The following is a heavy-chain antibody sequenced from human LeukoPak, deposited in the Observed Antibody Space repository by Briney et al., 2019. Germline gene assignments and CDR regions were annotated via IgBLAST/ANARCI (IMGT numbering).Heavy chain of an antibody. CDR1: GGSIRSSSYY. D-gene: IGHD3-9*01. V-gene: IGHV4-39*01. CDR2: IYYSGST. J-gene: IGHJ5*02. Sequence: PSETLSLTCTVSGGSIRSSSYYWGWIRQPPGKGLEWIGSIYYSGSTYYNPSLKSRVTISVDTSKNQFSLKLSSVTAADTAVYYCARHHPTDTLRYFDWLSYVSRPVGAGNWFDPWGQGTLVTVSS. CDR3: ARHHPTDTLRYFDWLSYVSRPVGAGNWFDP.